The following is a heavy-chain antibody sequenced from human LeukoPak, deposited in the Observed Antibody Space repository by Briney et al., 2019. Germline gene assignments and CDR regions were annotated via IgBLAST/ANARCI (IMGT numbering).Heavy chain of an antibody. V-gene: IGHV3-30*18. CDR1: GFTFSSYG. CDR3: AKESPSFDY. Sequence: PGRSLRLSCAASGFTFSSYGMHWVRQAPGKGLEWVAVISYDGSNKYYADSVKGRFTISRDNSKNTLYLQMNSLRAEDTAVYYCAKESPSFDYWGQGTLVTVSS. J-gene: IGHJ4*02. CDR2: ISYDGSNK.